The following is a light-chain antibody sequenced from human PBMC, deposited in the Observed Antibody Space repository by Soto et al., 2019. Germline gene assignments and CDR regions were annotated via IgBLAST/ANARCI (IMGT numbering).Light chain of an antibody. Sequence: QAVVTQSPSASASLGASVKLTCTLSSGHSSYAIAWHQQQPEKGPRYLMNLNSDGSHSKGDGIPDRFSGSSSGAERYLTISSLQSEDEADYYCKTWGTGIVVSGGGTKLTVL. J-gene: IGLJ2*01. V-gene: IGLV4-69*01. CDR3: KTWGTGIVV. CDR1: SGHSSYA. CDR2: LNSDGSH.